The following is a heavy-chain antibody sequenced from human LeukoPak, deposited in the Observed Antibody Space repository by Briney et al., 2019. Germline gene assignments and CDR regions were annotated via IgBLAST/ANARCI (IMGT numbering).Heavy chain of an antibody. CDR2: ISAYDGNT. CDR3: ARYSSGWSPGY. CDR1: GYTFSSYD. D-gene: IGHD6-19*01. V-gene: IGHV1-18*01. Sequence: ASVKVSCKASGYTFSSYDINWVRQATGQGLEWMGWISAYDGNTNYAQKLQGRVTMTTDTSTSTAYMELRSLRSDDTAVYYCARYSSGWSPGYWGQGTLVTVSS. J-gene: IGHJ4*02.